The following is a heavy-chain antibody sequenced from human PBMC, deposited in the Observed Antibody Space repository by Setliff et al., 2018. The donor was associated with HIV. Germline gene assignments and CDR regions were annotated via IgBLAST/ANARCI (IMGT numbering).Heavy chain of an antibody. CDR2: IYTNGYT. CDR1: GGSISSGSYY. V-gene: IGHV4-61*09. CDR3: ARAPPGIQNDAFDV. Sequence: SETLSLTCSVSGGSISSGSYYWTWIRQPAGKGPEWIGHIYTNGYTNYNPSLKSRVTISVDTSKNQFSLRLTSVTAADTAVYYCARAPPGIQNDAFDVWGQGTMVTVS. J-gene: IGHJ3*01.